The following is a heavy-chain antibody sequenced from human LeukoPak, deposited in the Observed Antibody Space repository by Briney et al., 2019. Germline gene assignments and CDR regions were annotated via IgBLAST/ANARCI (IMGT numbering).Heavy chain of an antibody. CDR1: GFTFDDYA. D-gene: IGHD3-3*01. CDR3: AKGYDDSIDFPFDY. Sequence: PGRSLRLSCAASGFTFDDYAMHWVRQAPGKGLEWVSGISWNTGSIGYADSVKGRFTISRDNAKNSLYLQMNSLRAEDTALYYCAKGYDDSIDFPFDYWGQGTLVTVSS. V-gene: IGHV3-9*01. CDR2: ISWNTGSI. J-gene: IGHJ4*02.